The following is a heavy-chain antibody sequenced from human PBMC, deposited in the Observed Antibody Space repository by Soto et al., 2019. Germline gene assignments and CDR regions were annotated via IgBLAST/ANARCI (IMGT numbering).Heavy chain of an antibody. Sequence: SSVKVSCKASGYTFTSYGISWVRQAPGRGLEWMGWISACNGNTNYAQKLQGRVTMTTDPSTSTAYMELRSLRSDDTAVYYCARIQSYYYGTDVWGQGTTVTVSS. V-gene: IGHV1-18*04. CDR1: GYTFTSYG. J-gene: IGHJ6*02. CDR2: ISACNGNT. CDR3: ARIQSYYYGTDV.